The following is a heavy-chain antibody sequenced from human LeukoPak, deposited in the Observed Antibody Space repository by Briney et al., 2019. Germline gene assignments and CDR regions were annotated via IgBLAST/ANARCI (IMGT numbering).Heavy chain of an antibody. Sequence: GGSLRLSCAASGFIFSRYGMHWVRQAPGKGLEWVAFIRDDESDKYYGDPVKGRFTISRDNSKNALFLQMNSLRAEDTAVYYCAKERIAYYDSSPLDYWGQGTLVTVSS. D-gene: IGHD3-22*01. V-gene: IGHV3-30*02. CDR3: AKERIAYYDSSPLDY. CDR1: GFIFSRYG. CDR2: IRDDESDK. J-gene: IGHJ4*02.